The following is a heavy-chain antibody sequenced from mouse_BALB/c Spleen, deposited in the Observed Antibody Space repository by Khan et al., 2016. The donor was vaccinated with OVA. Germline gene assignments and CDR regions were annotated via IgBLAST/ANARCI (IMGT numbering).Heavy chain of an antibody. V-gene: IGHV3-2*02. Sequence: EVKLLESGPGLVKPSQSLSLTCTVTGYSITSDYAWNWIRQFPGNKLEWMGFISYSGNTNYNPSLKSRISITRDTSKNQFFLQLNSVTTEDTATYYCARVYGGDFDYWGQGTTLTVS. D-gene: IGHD1-1*01. CDR3: ARVYGGDFDY. J-gene: IGHJ2*01. CDR2: ISYSGNT. CDR1: GYSITSDYA.